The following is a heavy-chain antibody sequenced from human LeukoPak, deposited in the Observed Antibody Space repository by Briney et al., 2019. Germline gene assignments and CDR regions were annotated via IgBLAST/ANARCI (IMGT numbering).Heavy chain of an antibody. CDR2: IYQSGSGTS. Sequence: KTSETLSLTCAVSGYSISSGYYWGWIRQPPGKGLEWIGSIYQSGSGTSYYNPSLKSRVTISGDTSKNQFSLRLSSVTAADTAVYYCVTTLRFLPYRRFDYWGQGTLVTVPS. CDR3: VTTLRFLPYRRFDY. D-gene: IGHD3-3*01. CDR1: GYSISSGYY. J-gene: IGHJ4*02. V-gene: IGHV4-38-2*01.